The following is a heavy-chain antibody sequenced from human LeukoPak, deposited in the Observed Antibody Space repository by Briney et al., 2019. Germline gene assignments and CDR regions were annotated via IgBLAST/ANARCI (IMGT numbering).Heavy chain of an antibody. J-gene: IGHJ3*02. V-gene: IGHV1-69*04. CDR1: GGTFSSYA. Sequence: SVKVSCKASGGTFSSYAISWVRQAPGQGLEWMGRIIPILGIANYAQKFQGRVTITADKSTSTAYMELSSLRSEDTAVYYCARGSYGGAFDIWGQGTMVTVSS. CDR2: IIPILGIA. D-gene: IGHD1-26*01. CDR3: ARGSYGGAFDI.